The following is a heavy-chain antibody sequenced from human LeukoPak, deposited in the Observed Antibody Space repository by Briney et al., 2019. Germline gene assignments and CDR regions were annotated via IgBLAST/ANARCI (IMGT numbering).Heavy chain of an antibody. Sequence: GGSLRLSCAASGFTFSSYGMHWVRQAPGKGLEWVAVISYHGTNKYYADSVKGRFTISRDDSKNTLYLQMNSLRTEDSAVYFCAKGLGYSYEFDYWGQGTLVTVSS. CDR2: ISYHGTNK. CDR1: GFTFSSYG. CDR3: AKGLGYSYEFDY. J-gene: IGHJ4*02. V-gene: IGHV3-30*18. D-gene: IGHD5-24*01.